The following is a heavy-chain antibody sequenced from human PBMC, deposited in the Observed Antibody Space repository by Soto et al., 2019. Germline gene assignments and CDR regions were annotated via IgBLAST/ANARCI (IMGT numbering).Heavy chain of an antibody. Sequence: GGSLRLSCAASGFTFSSYGMHWVRQAPGKGLEWVAVISYDGSNKYYADSVKGRFTISRDNSKNTLYLQMNSLRAEDTAVYYCAKAARVVAATPWRHWFDPWGQGTLVTVSS. V-gene: IGHV3-30*18. CDR3: AKAARVVAATPWRHWFDP. CDR1: GFTFSSYG. CDR2: ISYDGSNK. J-gene: IGHJ5*02. D-gene: IGHD2-15*01.